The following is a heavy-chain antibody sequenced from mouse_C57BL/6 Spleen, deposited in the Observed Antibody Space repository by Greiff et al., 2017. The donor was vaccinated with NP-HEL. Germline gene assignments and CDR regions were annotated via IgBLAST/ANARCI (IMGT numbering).Heavy chain of an antibody. V-gene: IGHV1-15*01. D-gene: IGHD2-5*01. Sequence: VQLQESGAELVRPGASVTLSCKASGYTFTDYEMHWVKQTPVHGLEWIGAIDPETGGTAYNQKFKGKAILTADKSSSTAYMELRSLTSADSAVYYCTRSYYSKGGDYWGQGTTLTVSS. CDR1: GYTFTDYE. CDR3: TRSYYSKGGDY. CDR2: IDPETGGT. J-gene: IGHJ2*01.